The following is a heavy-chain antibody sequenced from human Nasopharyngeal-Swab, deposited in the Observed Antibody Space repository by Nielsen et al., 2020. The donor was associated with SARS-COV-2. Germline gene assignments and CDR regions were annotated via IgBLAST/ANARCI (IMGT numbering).Heavy chain of an antibody. Sequence: GSLRLSCTVSGGSIRSGSYYWGWIRQPPGKGLEWIGSVYDSGITYYNPSLRSRVSMSVDTSKNQFSLMLTSVTAADTAVYYCARGGYHPPLNFDYWGQGTLVAVSS. CDR2: VYDSGIT. J-gene: IGHJ4*02. V-gene: IGHV4-39*07. CDR1: GGSIRSGSYY. CDR3: ARGGYHPPLNFDY. D-gene: IGHD5-12*01.